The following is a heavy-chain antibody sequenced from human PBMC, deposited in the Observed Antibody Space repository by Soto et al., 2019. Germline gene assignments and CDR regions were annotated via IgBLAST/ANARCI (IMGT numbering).Heavy chain of an antibody. V-gene: IGHV3-11*01. D-gene: IGHD3-3*01. Sequence: PGGSLRLSCAASGFTFSDYYMSWIRQAPGKGLEWVAYISSSGSTIYYTDSVKGRFTMSRDNAKNSLYLQMNSLRAEDTAMYYCARAWSPGVDYWGQEFWSPSPQ. CDR3: ARAWSPGVDY. J-gene: IGHJ4*01. CDR2: ISSSGSTI. CDR1: GFTFSDYY.